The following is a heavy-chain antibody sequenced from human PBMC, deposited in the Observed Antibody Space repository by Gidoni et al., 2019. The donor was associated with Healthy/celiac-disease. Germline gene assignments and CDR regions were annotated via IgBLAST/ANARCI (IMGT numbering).Heavy chain of an antibody. V-gene: IGHV3-53*01. CDR3: ASHQFGGVIALFDY. CDR1: GFTVSSNY. J-gene: IGHJ4*02. D-gene: IGHD3-16*02. CDR2: IYSGGST. Sequence: EVQLVESGGGCIQPGGSLRLSCAASGFTVSSNYMSWVRQAPGKGLEWVSVIYSGGSTYYADSVKGRFTISRDNSKNTLYLQMNSLRAEDTAVYYCASHQFGGVIALFDYWGQGTLVTVSS.